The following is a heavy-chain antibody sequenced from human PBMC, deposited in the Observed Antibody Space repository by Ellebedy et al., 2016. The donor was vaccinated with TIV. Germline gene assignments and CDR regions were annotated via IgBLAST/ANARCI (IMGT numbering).Heavy chain of an antibody. J-gene: IGHJ4*02. Sequence: AASVKVSCKASGFTFARSAVQWARQARGQRLEWVGWIVVGSGNTNYAQKFQERVTITSDMSTRTAYMELSSLRSEETAVYYCAADWGGGQLLGYWGQGTLVTVSS. V-gene: IGHV1-58*01. CDR1: GFTFARSA. D-gene: IGHD1-26*01. CDR2: IVVGSGNT. CDR3: AADWGGGQLLGY.